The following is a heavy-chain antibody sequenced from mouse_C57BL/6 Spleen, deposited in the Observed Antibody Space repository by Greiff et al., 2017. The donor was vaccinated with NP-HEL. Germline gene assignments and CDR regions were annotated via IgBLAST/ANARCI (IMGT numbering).Heavy chain of an antibody. V-gene: IGHV1-64*01. Sequence: QVQLKQPGAELVKPGASVKLSCKASGYTFTSYWMHWVKQRPGQGLEWIGMIHPNSGSTNYNEKFKSKATLTVDKSSSTAYMQLSSLTSEDSAVYYCARESVYYDYGEDYWGQGTTLTVSS. J-gene: IGHJ2*01. CDR2: IHPNSGST. D-gene: IGHD2-4*01. CDR3: ARESVYYDYGEDY. CDR1: GYTFTSYW.